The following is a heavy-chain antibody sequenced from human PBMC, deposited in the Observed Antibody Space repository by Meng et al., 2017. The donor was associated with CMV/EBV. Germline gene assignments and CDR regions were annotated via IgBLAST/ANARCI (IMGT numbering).Heavy chain of an antibody. CDR2: IRYDGSSK. D-gene: IGHD3-16*01. V-gene: IGHV3-30*02. CDR1: GFTFSSYA. Sequence: GESLKISCAASGFTFSSYAMHWVRQAPGKGLEWVAFIRYDGSSKYYADSVKGRFTISRDNSKNTLYLQMNSLRAEDTAVYYCAKDFWGCSEEPDVWGQGTTVTVSS. CDR3: AKDFWGCSEEPDV. J-gene: IGHJ6*02.